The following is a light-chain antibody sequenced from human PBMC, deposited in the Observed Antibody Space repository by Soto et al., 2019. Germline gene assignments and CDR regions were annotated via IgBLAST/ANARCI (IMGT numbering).Light chain of an antibody. V-gene: IGKV3-11*01. J-gene: IGKJ4*01. CDR2: DAS. Sequence: VLTQSPATLSLSPGERATLSCRASQSVGTYLAWYQQKPGQAPRLLIYDASDRATGIPARFGGSGSGTDFTLTISSLEPEDFAVYYCQQRINWPPVTFGGGTKVEIK. CDR1: QSVGTY. CDR3: QQRINWPPVT.